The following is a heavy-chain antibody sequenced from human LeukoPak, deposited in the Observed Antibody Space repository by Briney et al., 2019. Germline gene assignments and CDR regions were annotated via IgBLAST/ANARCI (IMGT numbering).Heavy chain of an antibody. CDR1: GYTFTGYY. V-gene: IGHV1-2*02. CDR2: INPNSGGT. CDR3: ARDDHYSSSEGNWFDP. J-gene: IGHJ5*02. Sequence: ASVKVSCKASGYTFTGYYMHWVRQAPGQGLEWMGWINPNSGGTNYAQKFQGRVTMTRDTSISTAYMELSRLRSDDTAVYYCARDDHYSSSEGNWFDPWGRGTLVTVSS. D-gene: IGHD6-6*01.